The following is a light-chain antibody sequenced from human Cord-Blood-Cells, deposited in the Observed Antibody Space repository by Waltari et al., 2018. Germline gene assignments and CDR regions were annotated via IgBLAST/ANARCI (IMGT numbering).Light chain of an antibody. J-gene: IGLJ3*02. Sequence: QSALNQPASVSGSPGQSITISCTGTSREVGSYNLVSWYQQHPGKAPKLMIYEVSKRPSGVSNRFSGSKSGNTASLTISGLQAEDEADYYCCSYAGSSTLVFGGGTKLTVL. CDR2: EVS. CDR1: SREVGSYNL. V-gene: IGLV2-23*02. CDR3: CSYAGSSTLV.